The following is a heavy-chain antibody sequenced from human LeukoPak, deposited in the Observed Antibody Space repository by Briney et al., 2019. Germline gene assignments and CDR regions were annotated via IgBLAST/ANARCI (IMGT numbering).Heavy chain of an antibody. J-gene: IGHJ5*02. Sequence: SGGSLRLSCAASGFTFSDYYMSWIRQAPGKGLEGVAYISSSGSTIYYADSVKGRFTISRDTAKNSLYLQMNSLRAEDTAEYYCARAAMTTVKGWFDPWGQGTLVTVSS. CDR3: ARAAMTTVKGWFDP. V-gene: IGHV3-11*01. D-gene: IGHD4-11*01. CDR1: GFTFSDYY. CDR2: ISSSGSTI.